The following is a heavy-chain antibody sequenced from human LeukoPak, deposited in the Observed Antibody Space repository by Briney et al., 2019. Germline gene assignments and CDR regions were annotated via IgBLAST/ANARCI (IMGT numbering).Heavy chain of an antibody. CDR3: AKGYYDILTGFDS. J-gene: IGHJ5*01. CDR2: ISDSGGST. Sequence: GGSLRLSCAASGFTFSSYATNWVRQAPGKGLEWVSGISDSGGSTYYADSVKGRFTISRDSSKNTLYLQMNSLRAEDTAVYYCAKGYYDILTGFDSWGQGTLVTVSS. CDR1: GFTFSSYA. D-gene: IGHD3-9*01. V-gene: IGHV3-23*01.